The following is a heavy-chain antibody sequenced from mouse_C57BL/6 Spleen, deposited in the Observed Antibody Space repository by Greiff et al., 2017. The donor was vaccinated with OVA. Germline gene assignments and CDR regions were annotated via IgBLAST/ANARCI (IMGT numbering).Heavy chain of an antibody. V-gene: IGHV1-80*01. CDR1: GYAFSSYW. CDR2: IYPGDGDT. Sequence: VQLQQSGAELVKPGASVKISCKASGYAFSSYWMNWVKQRPGKGLEWIGQIYPGDGDTNYNGKFKGKATLTADKSSSTAYMQRSSLTSEDAAVDFCARGGNDYDVAMDYWGQGTSVTVSS. J-gene: IGHJ4*01. CDR3: ARGGNDYDVAMDY. D-gene: IGHD2-4*01.